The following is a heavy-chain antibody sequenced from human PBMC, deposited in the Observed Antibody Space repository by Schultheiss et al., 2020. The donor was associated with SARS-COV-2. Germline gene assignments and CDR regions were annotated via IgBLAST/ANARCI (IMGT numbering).Heavy chain of an antibody. CDR3: ARRTLGWFDP. CDR1: GGSISSVGYY. CDR2: INHSGST. V-gene: IGHV4-61*08. D-gene: IGHD2-2*01. J-gene: IGHJ5*02. Sequence: SETLSLTCTVSGGSISSVGYYWSWIRQPPGKGLEWIGEINHSGSTNYNPSLKSRVTISVDTSKNQFSLKLSSVTAADTAVYYCARRTLGWFDPWGQGTLVTVSS.